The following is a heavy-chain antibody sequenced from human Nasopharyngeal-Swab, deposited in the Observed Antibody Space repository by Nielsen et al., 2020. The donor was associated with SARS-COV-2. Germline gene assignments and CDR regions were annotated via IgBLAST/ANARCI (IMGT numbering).Heavy chain of an antibody. J-gene: IGHJ4*02. CDR1: GGSISNYY. CDR3: ARGGDGGLAHFDY. D-gene: IGHD2-21*01. V-gene: IGHV4-59*01. CDR2: IYNSGRTT. Sequence: SETLSLTCTVPGGSISNYYWSWIRQPPGKRLEWIGYIYNSGRTTDYNPSLKSRVTISLDTSKNQFSLKLSSVTAADTAVYYCARGGDGGLAHFDYWGQGNLVTVSS.